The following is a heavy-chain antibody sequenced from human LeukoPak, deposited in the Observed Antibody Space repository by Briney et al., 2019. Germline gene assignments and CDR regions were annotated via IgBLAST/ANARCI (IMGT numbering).Heavy chain of an antibody. CDR2: ISGSGDNT. CDR1: GFTLSSYA. CDR3: ATQGRGAFDI. J-gene: IGHJ3*02. V-gene: IGHV3-23*01. Sequence: GGSLRLSCAASGFTLSSYAMSWVRQAPGKGLEWVSAISGSGDNTYYADSVKGRFNISRDSSKNTLYLQMSSLRVEDTAVYYCATQGRGAFDIWGQGTLVTVSS.